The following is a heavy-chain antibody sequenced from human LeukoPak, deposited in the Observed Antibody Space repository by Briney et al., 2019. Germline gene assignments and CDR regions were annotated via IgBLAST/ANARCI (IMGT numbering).Heavy chain of an antibody. CDR2: ISSERNDK. CDR1: GFVLRTYA. D-gene: IGHD3-10*01. CDR3: AKDSSMLRGPIAIYYFDF. Sequence: GRSLRLSCAASGFVLRTYAMHWVRQAPGKGLEWLSFISSERNDKYYADSVKGRFTISRDNSKNTLYLQMNSLRAEDTAVYYCAKDSSMLRGPIAIYYFDFWGQGTLVTVSS. V-gene: IGHV3-30*04. J-gene: IGHJ4*02.